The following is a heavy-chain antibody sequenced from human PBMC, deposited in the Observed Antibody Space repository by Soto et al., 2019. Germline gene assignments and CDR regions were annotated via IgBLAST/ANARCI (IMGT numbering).Heavy chain of an antibody. Sequence: GASVKVSCKASGYTFLTYGVSWVRQAPGQGFEWMGRISTYSGDTNYAQRFQGRVTITADTSTRTAYMELRSLSSDDTAVYYCARNERYSSGTFDSWGQGTLVTSPQ. CDR3: ARNERYSSGTFDS. V-gene: IGHV1-18*01. CDR2: ISTYSGDT. J-gene: IGHJ4*02. CDR1: GYTFLTYG. D-gene: IGHD6-19*01.